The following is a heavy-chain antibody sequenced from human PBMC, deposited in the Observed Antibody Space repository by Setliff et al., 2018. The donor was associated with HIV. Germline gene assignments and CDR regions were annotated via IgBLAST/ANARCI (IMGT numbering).Heavy chain of an antibody. J-gene: IGHJ4*02. D-gene: IGHD4-4*01. CDR1: GFTFSSYR. CDR3: VREVDYSNWDF. V-gene: IGHV3-21*06. CDR2: IESSSSYL. Sequence: GGSLGLSCAASGFTFSSYRMNWVRQAPGKGLEWVSSIESSSSYLYYADSVKGRFTISRDNAKNSLYLQMNSLRAEDTAVYYCVREVDYSNWDFWGQGTLVTVSS.